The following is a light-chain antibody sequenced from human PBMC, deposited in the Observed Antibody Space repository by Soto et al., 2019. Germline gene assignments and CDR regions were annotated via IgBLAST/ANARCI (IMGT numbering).Light chain of an antibody. Sequence: DIPMTQSPSSLSASVGDRVTITCQASQDISNYLNWYQQKPGKAPKLLIYDASNLETGVPSRFSGSGSGTDFTFTISSLQPEDIATYYCQHYDNLLYTFAQGTKLEIK. CDR1: QDISNY. V-gene: IGKV1-33*01. CDR2: DAS. J-gene: IGKJ2*01. CDR3: QHYDNLLYT.